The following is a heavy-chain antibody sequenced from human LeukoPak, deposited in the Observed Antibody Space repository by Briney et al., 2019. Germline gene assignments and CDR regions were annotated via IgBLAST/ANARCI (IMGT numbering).Heavy chain of an antibody. CDR3: ARDWYYSDTSGYSLRPPRPDDAFDV. CDR2: ITSSGSAK. CDR1: GFTFSFSSYG. D-gene: IGHD3-22*01. V-gene: IGHV3-48*04. J-gene: IGHJ3*01. Sequence: PGGSLRLSCAASGFTFSFSSYGMNWVRQAPGKGLEWVSYITSSGSAKYHADSVKGRFTISRDNAKNSLYLQMNSLRAEDTAVYYCARDWYYSDTSGYSLRPPRPDDAFDVWGQGTMVTVSS.